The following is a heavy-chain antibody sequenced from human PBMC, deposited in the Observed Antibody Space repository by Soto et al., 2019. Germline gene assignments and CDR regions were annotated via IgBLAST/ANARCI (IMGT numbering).Heavy chain of an antibody. CDR3: ATSRGGSSYGLANSHWGFAP. CDR2: IYYSGST. D-gene: IGHD6-6*01. J-gene: IGHJ5*02. Sequence: PPETLSLTCTVPGGSISSGGYYWSWFRQHPGKGLEWIGCIYYSGSTYYTPCLKSRVTRPEDTSKNQSSLKLTSVTAADTCVYYXATSRGGSSYGLANSHWGFAPRCQRTLVTVSS. V-gene: IGHV4-31*03. CDR1: GGSISSGGYY.